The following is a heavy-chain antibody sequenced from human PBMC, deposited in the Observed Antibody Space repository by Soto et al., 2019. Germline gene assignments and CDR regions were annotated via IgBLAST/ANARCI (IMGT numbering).Heavy chain of an antibody. CDR1: GFAFSAYA. D-gene: IGHD6-19*01. Sequence: QVQLVESGGGVVQPGRSLRLSCAASGFAFSAYAMHWVRQAPGKGLEWVAVISDDGNHKYYTDSVRGRFTISRDNFKKTLFLQMDSLRPEDTAVYYCARDQGRTVTRGDWFGPWGQGALVTVSS. V-gene: IGHV3-30-3*01. J-gene: IGHJ5*02. CDR2: ISDDGNHK. CDR3: ARDQGRTVTRGDWFGP.